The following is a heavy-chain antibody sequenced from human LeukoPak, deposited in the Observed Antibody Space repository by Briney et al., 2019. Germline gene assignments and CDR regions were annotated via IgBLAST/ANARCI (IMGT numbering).Heavy chain of an antibody. CDR3: ARHERFSSNWFFFDC. Sequence: PSETLSLTCTASGGSISSYYWCWIRQPPGKGLEWIGCIYYSGTTNYNPSLKSRVTISVDTSKNQFSLKLSSVTAADTAVYYCARHERFSSNWFFFDCWGQGSLVTVSS. CDR2: IYYSGTT. D-gene: IGHD6-13*01. J-gene: IGHJ4*02. CDR1: GGSISSYY. V-gene: IGHV4-59*01.